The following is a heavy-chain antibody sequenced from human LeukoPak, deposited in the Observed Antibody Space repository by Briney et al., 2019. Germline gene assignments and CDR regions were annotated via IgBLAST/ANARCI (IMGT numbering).Heavy chain of an antibody. D-gene: IGHD3-10*01. V-gene: IGHV3-23*01. CDR1: GFTFSSCA. J-gene: IGHJ3*02. Sequence: PGGTLRLSCAASGFTFSSCAMSWVRQAPGKGLEGVSAISGSGGSTYYADSLKGRFTISRDNSKNTLYLQMNSLRAEDTAVYYCAKDTNPAPPWSKGSYYWDAFDIWGQGTMVTVSS. CDR2: ISGSGGST. CDR3: AKDTNPAPPWSKGSYYWDAFDI.